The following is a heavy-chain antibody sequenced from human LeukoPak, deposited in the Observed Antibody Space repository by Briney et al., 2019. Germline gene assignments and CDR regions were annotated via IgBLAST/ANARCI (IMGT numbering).Heavy chain of an antibody. CDR1: GFTFSNYT. CDR2: ISSSRSYI. CDR3: ARDYQYGYSTNWYHLAQIDY. Sequence: GVSLRLSCAASGFTFSNYTMNWVRQAPGKGLEWVSSISSSRSYIFYADSVKGRFTVSRDNAKNSLYLQMNSLRAEDTAIYYCARDYQYGYSTNWYHLAQIDYWGQGTLVTVSS. D-gene: IGHD2/OR15-2a*01. J-gene: IGHJ4*02. V-gene: IGHV3-21*01.